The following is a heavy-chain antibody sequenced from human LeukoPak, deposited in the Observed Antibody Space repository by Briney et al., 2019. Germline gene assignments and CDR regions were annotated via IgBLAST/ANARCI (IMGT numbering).Heavy chain of an antibody. CDR3: ARDHDGDSEYFDY. D-gene: IGHD4-17*01. Sequence: GGSLRLSCAGSGFTFGDYWMSWVRQAPGSGLEWVANIKQDGSDKYYVDSVEGRFTISRDNAKNSLYLEMNSLRVEDTAVYYCARDHDGDSEYFDYWGQGTLVTVSS. CDR2: IKQDGSDK. V-gene: IGHV3-7*04. J-gene: IGHJ4*02. CDR1: GFTFGDYW.